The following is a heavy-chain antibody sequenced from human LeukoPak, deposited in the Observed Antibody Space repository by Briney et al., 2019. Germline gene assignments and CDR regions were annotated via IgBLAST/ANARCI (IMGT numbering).Heavy chain of an antibody. V-gene: IGHV4-30-4*07. Sequence: SETLSLTCAVSGGSISSGGYSWSWIRQPPGKGLEWIGYIYYSGSTYYNPSLKSRVTISVDTSKNQFSLKLSSVTAADTAVYYCARGRRWLQSPRYYFDYWGQGTLVTVSS. CDR1: GGSISSGGYS. CDR3: ARGRRWLQSPRYYFDY. J-gene: IGHJ4*02. D-gene: IGHD5-24*01. CDR2: IYYSGST.